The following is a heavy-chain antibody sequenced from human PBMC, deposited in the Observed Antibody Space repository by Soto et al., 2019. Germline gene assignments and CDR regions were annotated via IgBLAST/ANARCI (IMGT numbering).Heavy chain of an antibody. CDR3: ARLQRLGSGWWGLD. J-gene: IGHJ4*02. Sequence: GESLKISCKGSGYSFTSYWITWVRQMPGKGLEWKGRIDPSDSYTNYSLSFQGHVTISVDKSIRAAFLQWSSLRASDTAMYYCARLQRLGSGWWGLDWGQGTLVTVSS. CDR2: IDPSDSYT. D-gene: IGHD6-19*01. CDR1: GYSFTSYW. V-gene: IGHV5-10-1*01.